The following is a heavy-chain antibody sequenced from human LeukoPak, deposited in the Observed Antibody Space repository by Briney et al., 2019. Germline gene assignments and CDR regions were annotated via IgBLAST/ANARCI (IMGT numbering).Heavy chain of an antibody. Sequence: GGSLRLPCAASGFTFSIYAMSWVRQAPGKGLEWVSAISGSGGTAYYADSVKSRFTISRDNSKNTLYLQMNSLRAEDTAVYYCARVYSSGSRAFQHWGQGTLVTVSS. J-gene: IGHJ1*01. CDR1: GFTFSIYA. CDR2: ISGSGGTA. V-gene: IGHV3-23*01. CDR3: ARVYSSGSRAFQH. D-gene: IGHD6-19*01.